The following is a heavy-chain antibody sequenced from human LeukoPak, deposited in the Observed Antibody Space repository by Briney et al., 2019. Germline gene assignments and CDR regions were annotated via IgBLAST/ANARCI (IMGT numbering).Heavy chain of an antibody. J-gene: IGHJ5*02. CDR1: GYTLTELS. D-gene: IGHD1-26*01. CDR3: ARVLQIGGNWFDP. V-gene: IGHV1-24*01. CDR2: FDPEDGET. Sequence: ASVKVSCKVSGYTLTELSMHWVRQAPGKGLEWMGGFDPEDGETIYAQKLQGRVTMTTDTSTSTAYMELRSLRSDDTAVYYCARVLQIGGNWFDPWGQGTLVTVSS.